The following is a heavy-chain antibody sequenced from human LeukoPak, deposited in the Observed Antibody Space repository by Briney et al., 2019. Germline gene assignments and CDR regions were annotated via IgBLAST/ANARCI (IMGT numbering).Heavy chain of an antibody. CDR3: AKDRGAAAGYDYMDV. Sequence: GGSLRLSCAASGFTFDDYAMHWVRQAPGKGLEWVSLISWDGGSTYYADSVKGRFTISRDNSKNSLYLQMNSLRAEDTALYYCAKDRGAAAGYDYMDVWGEGTTVTVSS. CDR2: ISWDGGST. J-gene: IGHJ6*03. D-gene: IGHD6-13*01. V-gene: IGHV3-43D*04. CDR1: GFTFDDYA.